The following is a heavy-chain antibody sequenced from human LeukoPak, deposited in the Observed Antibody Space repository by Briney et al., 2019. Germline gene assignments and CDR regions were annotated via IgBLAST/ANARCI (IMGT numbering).Heavy chain of an antibody. V-gene: IGHV4-39*07. CDR2: IYYSGST. CDR1: DDSITMYY. J-gene: IGHJ4*02. Sequence: SETLSLTCTVSDDSITMYYWTWIRQPPGKGLEWIGSIYYSGSTYYNPSLKSRVTISVDTSKNQFSLKLSSVTAADTAVYYCARESAVAGNKEFDYWGQGTLVTVSS. CDR3: ARESAVAGNKEFDY. D-gene: IGHD6-19*01.